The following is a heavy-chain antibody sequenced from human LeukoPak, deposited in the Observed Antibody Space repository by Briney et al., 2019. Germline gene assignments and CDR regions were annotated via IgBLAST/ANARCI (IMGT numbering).Heavy chain of an antibody. CDR1: GFTFSDYY. CDR2: ISSSASTA. D-gene: IGHD6-6*01. J-gene: IGHJ4*02. CDR3: ARDRGSSYFDY. V-gene: IGHV3-11*01. Sequence: PGGSLRLPCAASGFTFSDYYMTWIRQAPGKGLEWVSYISSSASTAYYADSVKGRFTISRDNARNSLYLQMNSLRAEDTAVYYCARDRGSSYFDYWGQGTLVTVSS.